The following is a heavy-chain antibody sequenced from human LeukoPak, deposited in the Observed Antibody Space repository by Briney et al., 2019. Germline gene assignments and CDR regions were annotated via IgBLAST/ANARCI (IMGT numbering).Heavy chain of an antibody. Sequence: PSETLSLTCAVYGGSFSGYYWSWIRQPPGKGLEWIGEINHSGSTNYNPSLKSRVTISVDTSKNQFSLKLSSVTAADTAVYYCARHGGDPYYYYYMDVWGKGTTVTISS. CDR3: ARHGGDPYYYYYMDV. V-gene: IGHV4-34*01. CDR1: GGSFSGYY. J-gene: IGHJ6*03. D-gene: IGHD2-21*02. CDR2: INHSGST.